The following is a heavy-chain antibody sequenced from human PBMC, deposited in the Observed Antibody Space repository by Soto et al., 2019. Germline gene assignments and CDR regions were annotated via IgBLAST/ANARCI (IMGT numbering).Heavy chain of an antibody. CDR2: IWYDGSNK. D-gene: IGHD3-10*01. V-gene: IGHV3-33*01. CDR3: ARDTARAMVRIYYGMDV. Sequence: QVQLVESGGGVVQPGRSLRLSCAASGVTFSSYGMHWVRQAPGKGLERVAVIWYDGSNKYYADSVKGRFTISRDNSRNTLYMQMNSLRAEVTAVYYCARDTARAMVRIYYGMDVWGQGTTVTVSS. CDR1: GVTFSSYG. J-gene: IGHJ6*02.